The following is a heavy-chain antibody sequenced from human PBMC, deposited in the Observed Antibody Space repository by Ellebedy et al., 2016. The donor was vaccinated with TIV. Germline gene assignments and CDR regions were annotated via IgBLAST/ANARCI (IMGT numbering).Heavy chain of an antibody. CDR2: IYYSGRT. CDR1: GDSITSGEYY. J-gene: IGHJ5*02. CDR3: ARARVIGDVGFGNWFDP. Sequence: SETLSLTXTVSGDSITSGEYYWSWIRQHPGKGLEWLANIYYSGRTYYNPSLKSRLAISIDTSSSQFSLKLTSVTAADTALYYCARARVIGDVGFGNWFDPWGQGTLVTVSS. V-gene: IGHV4-31*03. D-gene: IGHD3-10*01.